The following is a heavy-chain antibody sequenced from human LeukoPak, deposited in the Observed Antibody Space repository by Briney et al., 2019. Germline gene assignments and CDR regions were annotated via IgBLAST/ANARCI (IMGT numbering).Heavy chain of an antibody. CDR2: IWYDGSNK. CDR3: AKEGDNWNFNFDY. V-gene: IGHV3-33*06. Sequence: GGSLRLSCAASGFTFSSYGMHWVRQAPGKGLEWVAVIWYDGSNKYYADSVKGRFTISRDNSKNTLYLQMNSPRAGDTAVYYCAKEGDNWNFNFDYWGQGTLVTVSS. CDR1: GFTFSSYG. J-gene: IGHJ4*02. D-gene: IGHD1-7*01.